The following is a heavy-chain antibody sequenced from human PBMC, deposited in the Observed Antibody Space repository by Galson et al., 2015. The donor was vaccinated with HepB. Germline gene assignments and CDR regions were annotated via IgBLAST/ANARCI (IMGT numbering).Heavy chain of an antibody. Sequence: SLRLSCAASGFTFSSYWMSWVRQAPGKGLEWVANIKQDGSEKYYVDSVKGRFTISRDNAKNSLYLQMNSLRAEDTAVYYCARERGIVVVTTGAFDIWGQGTMVTVSS. V-gene: IGHV3-7*03. CDR2: IKQDGSEK. CDR1: GFTFSSYW. CDR3: ARERGIVVVTTGAFDI. J-gene: IGHJ3*02. D-gene: IGHD3-22*01.